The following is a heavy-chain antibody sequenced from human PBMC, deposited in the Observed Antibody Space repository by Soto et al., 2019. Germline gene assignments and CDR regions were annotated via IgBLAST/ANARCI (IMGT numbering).Heavy chain of an antibody. Sequence: PGGSLRLSCAASGFTFSSYSMNWVRQAPGKGLEWVSSISSSSSYIYHADSVKGRFTISRDNAKNSLYLQMNSLRAEDTAVYYCARERLEDWYFDLWGRGTLVTVSS. V-gene: IGHV3-21*01. CDR3: ARERLEDWYFDL. CDR1: GFTFSSYS. D-gene: IGHD6-25*01. J-gene: IGHJ2*01. CDR2: ISSSSSYI.